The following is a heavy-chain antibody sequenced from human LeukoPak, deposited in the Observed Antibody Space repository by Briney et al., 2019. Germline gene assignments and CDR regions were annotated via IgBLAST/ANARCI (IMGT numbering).Heavy chain of an antibody. V-gene: IGHV3-53*01. CDR3: ARALYYFDY. J-gene: IGHJ4*01. CDR1: GLTVSSHY. CDR2: VYSDGST. Sequence: QPGGSLRLSCAASGLTVSSHYMSWVRQAPGKGLEWVSLVYSDGSTYYADSVKGRFTISRDNSKNTLYLQMNSLRAEDTAVYYCARALYYFDYWGHGTLVTVSS.